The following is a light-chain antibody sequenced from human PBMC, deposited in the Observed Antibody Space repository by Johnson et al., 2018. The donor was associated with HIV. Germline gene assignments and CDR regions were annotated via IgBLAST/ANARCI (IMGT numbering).Light chain of an antibody. V-gene: IGLV1-51*02. CDR2: ENN. CDR1: SSNIENNF. J-gene: IGLJ1*01. Sequence: QSVLTQPPSVSAAPGQKVTVSCSGSSSNIENNFVSWYQQLPGTAPKLLIHENNKRPSGIPDRFSGSKSGATATLGIPGLQTGDEADYYCGIWDASLSPLYVFGTGTTITVL. CDR3: GIWDASLSPLYV.